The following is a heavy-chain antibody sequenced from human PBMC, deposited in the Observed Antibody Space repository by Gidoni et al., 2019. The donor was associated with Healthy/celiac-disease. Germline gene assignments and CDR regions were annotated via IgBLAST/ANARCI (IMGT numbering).Heavy chain of an antibody. CDR1: DGSISSYY. Sequence: QVQLQESGPGLVKPSETLSLTCTVSDGSISSYYWTWIRQPPGKGLEWSGYIYYSGSSNYNPSLKSRVTMSVDTSKNQFSLKLSSVTAADTAVYYCAAATYYYYGMDVWGQGTTVTVSS. V-gene: IGHV4-59*01. J-gene: IGHJ6*02. D-gene: IGHD6-25*01. CDR2: IYYSGSS. CDR3: AAATYYYYGMDV.